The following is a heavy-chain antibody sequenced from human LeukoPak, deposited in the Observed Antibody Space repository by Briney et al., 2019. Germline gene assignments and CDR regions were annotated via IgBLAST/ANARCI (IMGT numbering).Heavy chain of an antibody. CDR1: GGSVISGGYY. Sequence: SETLSLTCTVSGGSVISGGYYWSWIRQHPGTGLEWIGYIYYSGSTYYNPSLKSRVTISVDTSKNQFSLNLSSVTAADTAVYYCARVGDYYDSSGLIDYWGQRTLVTVSS. CDR2: IYYSGST. D-gene: IGHD3-22*01. V-gene: IGHV4-31*03. J-gene: IGHJ4*02. CDR3: ARVGDYYDSSGLIDY.